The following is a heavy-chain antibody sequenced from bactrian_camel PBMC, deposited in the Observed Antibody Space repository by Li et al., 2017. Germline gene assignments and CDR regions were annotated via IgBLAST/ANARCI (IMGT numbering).Heavy chain of an antibody. CDR1: GFDFKTCD. D-gene: IGHD2*01. CDR2: LKPDGST. Sequence: HVQLVESGGGSVQAGGSLTLSCTAPGFDFKTCDMSWYRQAAGKRREWVSNLKPDGSTNHTDSVKGRFTISRDNAKNTVYLEMNSLKSEDTAHYYSATTNTVNGGMDYWGKGTQVTVS. V-gene: IGHV3S53*01. J-gene: IGHJ7*01.